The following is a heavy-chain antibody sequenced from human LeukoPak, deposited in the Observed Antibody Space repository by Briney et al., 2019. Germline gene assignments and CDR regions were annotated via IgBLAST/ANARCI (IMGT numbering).Heavy chain of an antibody. Sequence: SETLSLTCAVSGGSISSGGYSWSWIRQPPGKGLEWIGYIYHSGSTYYNPSLKSRVTISVDRSKNQFSLKLSSVTAADTAVYYCARVDYGDYVGNFDYWGQGTLVTVSS. D-gene: IGHD4-17*01. CDR3: ARVDYGDYVGNFDY. CDR1: GGSISSGGYS. CDR2: IYHSGST. J-gene: IGHJ4*02. V-gene: IGHV4-30-2*01.